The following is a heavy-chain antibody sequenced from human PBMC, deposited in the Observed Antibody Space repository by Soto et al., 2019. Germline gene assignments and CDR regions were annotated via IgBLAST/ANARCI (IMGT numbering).Heavy chain of an antibody. CDR1: GYTFTSYG. CDR2: ISAYNGNT. Sequence: GASVKVSCKASGYTFTSYGISWVRQAPGQGLEWMGWISAYNGNTNYAQKLQGRVTMTTDTSTSTAYMELRSLRSDDTAVYYCARVLWVLTGSHYFDYWGQGTLVTVSS. CDR3: ARVLWVLTGSHYFDY. J-gene: IGHJ4*02. V-gene: IGHV1-18*01. D-gene: IGHD3-9*01.